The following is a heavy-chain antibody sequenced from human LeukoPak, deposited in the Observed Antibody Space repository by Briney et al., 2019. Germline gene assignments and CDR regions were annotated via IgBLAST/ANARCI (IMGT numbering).Heavy chain of an antibody. CDR2: ISYDGSNK. V-gene: IGHV3-30*18. D-gene: IGHD2-2*01. CDR1: GFTFSSYA. J-gene: IGHJ4*02. Sequence: GGSLRLSCAASGFTFSSYAMSWVRQAPGKGLEWVAVISYDGSNKYYADSVKGRFTISRDNSKNTLYLQMNSLRAEDTAVYYCAKGDIVVVPAAQLIDYWGQGTLVTVSS. CDR3: AKGDIVVVPAAQLIDY.